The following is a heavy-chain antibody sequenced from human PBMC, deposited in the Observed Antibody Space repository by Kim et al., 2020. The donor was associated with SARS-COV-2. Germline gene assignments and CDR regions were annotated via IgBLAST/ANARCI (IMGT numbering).Heavy chain of an antibody. D-gene: IGHD4-17*01. CDR2: LTSDGDDT. Sequence: GGSLRLSCAASGFTFSSYAMSWVRQAPGKGLEWVSALTSDGDDTYYIDSVMGRFTISRDNSKNTLYLEMNSLGAEDTALYYCTKNPTLTKPSYWGRGNLVTVSS. J-gene: IGHJ4*02. CDR1: GFTFSSYA. V-gene: IGHV3-23*01. CDR3: TKNPTLTKPSY.